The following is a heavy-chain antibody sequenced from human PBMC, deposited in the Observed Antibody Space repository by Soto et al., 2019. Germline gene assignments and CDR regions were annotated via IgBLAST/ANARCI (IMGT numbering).Heavy chain of an antibody. D-gene: IGHD4-4*01. Sequence: ASVKVSCKVSGYTLTELSMHWVRQAPGKGLEWMGGFDPEDGETIYAQKFQGRVTMTEDTSTDTAYMELSSLRSEDTAVYYCATDLYSNYNYYYGMDVWGQGTTVTVSS. CDR2: FDPEDGET. CDR3: ATDLYSNYNYYYGMDV. V-gene: IGHV1-24*01. J-gene: IGHJ6*02. CDR1: GYTLTELS.